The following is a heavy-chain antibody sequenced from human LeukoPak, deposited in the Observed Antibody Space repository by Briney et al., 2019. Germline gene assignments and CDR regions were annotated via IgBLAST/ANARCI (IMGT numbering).Heavy chain of an antibody. V-gene: IGHV5-51*01. J-gene: IGHJ4*02. CDR3: ARPAQEGATGFDY. CDR2: IYPGDSDT. D-gene: IGHD1-1*01. CDR1: GYSFTSYW. Sequence: GESLKISCKGSGYSFTSYWIGRVRQMPGKGLEWMGIIYPGDSDTRYSPSFQGQVTVSADKSISTAYLQWSSLKASDTAMYYCARPAQEGATGFDYWGQGTLVTVSS.